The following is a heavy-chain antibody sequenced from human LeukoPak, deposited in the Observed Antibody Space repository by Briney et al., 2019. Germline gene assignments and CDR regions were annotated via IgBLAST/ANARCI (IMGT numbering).Heavy chain of an antibody. V-gene: IGHV3-23*01. Sequence: GGSLRLSCAGSGFTFSSYAMSWVRQAPGKGLEWVSAASGSGSSTYYTDSVKGRFTISRDNSKNTPYLQMNSLRAEDTAVYYCAKGGKWDVTPFDYWGQGTLVTASS. CDR1: GFTFSSYA. J-gene: IGHJ4*02. CDR2: ASGSGSST. CDR3: AKGGKWDVTPFDY. D-gene: IGHD1-26*01.